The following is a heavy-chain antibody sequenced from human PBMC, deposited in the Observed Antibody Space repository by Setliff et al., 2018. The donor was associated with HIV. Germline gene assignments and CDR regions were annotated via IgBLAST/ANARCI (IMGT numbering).Heavy chain of an antibody. CDR2: IIPNFGTL. CDR1: GGTFSTYA. Sequence: SVKVSCKTSGGTFSTYAISWVRQAPGQRLEWMGGIIPNFGTLNYAQKFQVRVTITTDDSTSTAYMELSSLTSEDTAVYYCTRGHSSGYTYSGRDGPFVMWGQGTMVTVSS. D-gene: IGHD5-18*01. CDR3: TRGHSSGYTYSGRDGPFVM. J-gene: IGHJ3*02. V-gene: IGHV1-69*05.